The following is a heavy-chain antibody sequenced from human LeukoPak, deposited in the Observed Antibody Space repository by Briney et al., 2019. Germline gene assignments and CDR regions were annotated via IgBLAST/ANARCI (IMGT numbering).Heavy chain of an antibody. J-gene: IGHJ4*02. CDR1: GGSITSYY. D-gene: IGHD3/OR15-3a*01. CDR3: ARQTGSGLFILP. V-gene: IGHV4-4*07. Sequence: SETLSLTCTVSGGSITSYYWSWIRQPAGKGLEWIGRIYVTESTTYNPSLKSQVSISIDTSKNQFSLRLTSVTAADTAVYYCARQTGSGLFILPGGQGTLVTVSS. CDR2: IYVTEST.